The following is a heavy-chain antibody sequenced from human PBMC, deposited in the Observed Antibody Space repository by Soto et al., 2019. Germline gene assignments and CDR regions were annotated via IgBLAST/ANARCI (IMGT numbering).Heavy chain of an antibody. Sequence: GGSLRLSCAASGFTFSSYGMHWVRQAPGKGLEWVAVIWYDGSNKYYADSVKGRFTISRDNSKNTLYLQMNSLRAEDTAVYYCAREAIMAVAGHFDYWGQGTLVTVSS. D-gene: IGHD6-19*01. CDR1: GFTFSSYG. V-gene: IGHV3-33*01. CDR2: IWYDGSNK. CDR3: AREAIMAVAGHFDY. J-gene: IGHJ4*02.